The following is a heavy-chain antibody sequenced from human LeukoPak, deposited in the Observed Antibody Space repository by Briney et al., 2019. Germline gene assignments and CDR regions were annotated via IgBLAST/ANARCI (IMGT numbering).Heavy chain of an antibody. J-gene: IGHJ4*02. CDR3: AKDLGSSSWSN. V-gene: IGHV3-30*18. CDR1: GFTFSSYG. Sequence: GGSLRLSCAASGFTFSSYGMHWVRQAPGKGLEWVAVISYDGSNKYYADSVKGRFTISRDNSKNTLYLQMNSLRAEDTAVYYCAKDLGSSSWSNWGQGTLVTVSS. D-gene: IGHD6-13*01. CDR2: ISYDGSNK.